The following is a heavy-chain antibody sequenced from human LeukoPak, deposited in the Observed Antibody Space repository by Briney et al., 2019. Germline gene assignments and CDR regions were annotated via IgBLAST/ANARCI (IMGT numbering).Heavy chain of an antibody. J-gene: IGHJ5*02. Sequence: PGGSLRLSCAASGFTFSNYWMSWVRQAPGKGLEWVANIKQDRSEKYYVDSVKGRFTISRDNAKNTVYLQMNSLTVDDTAVYYCARGYTSSGNVNNWFDPWGQGTLVTVSS. CDR3: ARGYTSSGNVNNWFDP. CDR2: IKQDRSEK. V-gene: IGHV3-7*04. CDR1: GFTFSNYW. D-gene: IGHD6-6*01.